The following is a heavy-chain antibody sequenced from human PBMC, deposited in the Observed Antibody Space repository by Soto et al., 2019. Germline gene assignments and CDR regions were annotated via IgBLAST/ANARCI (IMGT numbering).Heavy chain of an antibody. Sequence: QVQLQQWGAGLLKPSETLSLTCAVYGGSFSGYYWSWIRQPPGKGLEWIGEINHSGSTNYNPSLKSRVNISVDTTQDQISLKLGAVTASDTAVYYCARAPGYDFWSGYYTGLWYFDLWGRGTLVTVAS. CDR3: ARAPGYDFWSGYYTGLWYFDL. D-gene: IGHD3-3*01. J-gene: IGHJ2*01. CDR1: GGSFSGYY. CDR2: INHSGST. V-gene: IGHV4-34*01.